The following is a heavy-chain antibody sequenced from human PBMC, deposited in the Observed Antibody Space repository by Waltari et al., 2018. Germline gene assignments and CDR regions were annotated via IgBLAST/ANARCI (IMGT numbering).Heavy chain of an antibody. J-gene: IGHJ4*01. CDR3: ARLKSLDSRWFYSFDL. D-gene: IGHD2-15*01. CDR2: IIPYATTI. CDR1: GFDFRGNV. Sequence: QLLQSGGGPVQPGGSLGLSCGACGFDFRGNVMAWVRQSPRQVREWVSVIIPYATTIFYTDAVRGRSTISRDNSNNIVSLQMVSLRVEDTAMYYCARLKSLDSRWFYSFDLWGQGTLVTVS. V-gene: IGHV3-23*01.